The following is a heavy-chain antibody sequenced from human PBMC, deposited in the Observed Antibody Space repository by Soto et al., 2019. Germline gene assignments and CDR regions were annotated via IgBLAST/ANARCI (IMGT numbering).Heavy chain of an antibody. D-gene: IGHD2-2*01. CDR2: IIPIFDTT. CDR3: ARHDCISSSCYYYYYYVMDV. J-gene: IGHJ6*02. CDR1: GGTFSSYA. Sequence: QVQLVQSGAEVKKPGSSVKVSCKASGGTFSSYAISWVRRAPGQGLEWMGGIIPIFDTTNYAQKFQGRVTITADESTRTAYMELSSLRSEDTAVYYCARHDCISSSCYYYYYYVMDVWGQWTTVTVSS. V-gene: IGHV1-69*12.